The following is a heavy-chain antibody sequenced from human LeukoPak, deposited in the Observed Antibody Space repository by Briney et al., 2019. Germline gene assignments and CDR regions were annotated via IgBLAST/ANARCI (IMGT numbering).Heavy chain of an antibody. CDR3: ARPLLTGYDSSGYSYYFDH. D-gene: IGHD3-22*01. CDR2: IYTSGST. V-gene: IGHV4-4*07. CDR1: GGSISSYY. J-gene: IGHJ4*02. Sequence: SETLSLTCTVSGGSISSYYWSWIRQPAGKGLEWIGRIYTSGSTNYNPSLKSRVTMSVDTSKNQFSLKLSSVTAADTAVYYCARPLLTGYDSSGYSYYFDHWGQGTLVTVSS.